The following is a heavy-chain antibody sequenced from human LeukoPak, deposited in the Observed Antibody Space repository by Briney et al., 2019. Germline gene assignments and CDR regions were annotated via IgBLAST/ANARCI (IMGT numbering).Heavy chain of an antibody. D-gene: IGHD3-9*01. J-gene: IGHJ2*01. Sequence: GASVKVSCKASGYTFTRWNFSWVRHAPGQGLEWMGWISTYNGDTKYAQKFQGRVTMTTDTSTSTTYMELRSLTSDDTAVYYCARDSDWVFDLWGRGTLVTVSS. CDR3: ARDSDWVFDL. CDR1: GYTFTRWN. CDR2: ISTYNGDT. V-gene: IGHV1-18*01.